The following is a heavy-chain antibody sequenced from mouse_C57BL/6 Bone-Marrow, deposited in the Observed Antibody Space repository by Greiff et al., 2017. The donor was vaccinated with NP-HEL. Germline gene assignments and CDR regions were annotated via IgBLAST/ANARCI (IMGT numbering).Heavy chain of an antibody. CDR2: ISDGGSYT. J-gene: IGHJ4*01. Sequence: EVQRVESGGGLVKPGGSLKLSCAASGFTFSSYAMSWVRQTPEKRLEWVATISDGGSYTYYPDNVKGRFTISRDNAKNNLYLQMSHLKSEDTAMYYCARDYYGYPYYAMDYWGQGTSVTVSS. CDR1: GFTFSSYA. V-gene: IGHV5-4*01. D-gene: IGHD2-2*01. CDR3: ARDYYGYPYYAMDY.